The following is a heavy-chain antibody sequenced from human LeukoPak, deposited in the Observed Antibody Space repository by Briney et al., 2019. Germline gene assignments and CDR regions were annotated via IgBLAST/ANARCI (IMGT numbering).Heavy chain of an antibody. J-gene: IGHJ4*02. V-gene: IGHV4-39*01. CDR1: GGSISSSSYY. D-gene: IGHD5-12*01. Sequence: PSETLSLTCTVSGGSISSSSYYWGLIRQPPRKGLEWIGSIYYSGSTYYNPSLKSRVTISVDTSKNQFSLKLSSVTAADTAVYYCARASRHIDYWGQGTLVTVSS. CDR2: IYYSGST. CDR3: ARASRHIDY.